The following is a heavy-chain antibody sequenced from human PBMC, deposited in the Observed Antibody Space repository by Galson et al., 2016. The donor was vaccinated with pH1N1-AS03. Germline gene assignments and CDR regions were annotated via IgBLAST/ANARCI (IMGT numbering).Heavy chain of an antibody. CDR2: TSGSGSSL. D-gene: IGHD6-6*01. V-gene: IGHV3-23*01. CDR1: GLIFSSYA. J-gene: IGHJ4*02. Sequence: SLRLSCAASGLIFSSYAMTWVRHAPGKGLEWVSATSGSGSSLYYADSVKGRFTISRDNSKNTLYLQVNGLRAEDTAVYYCAKAGSARPPHMTPFDFDYWGQGTLVTVSS. CDR3: AKAGSARPPHMTPFDFDY.